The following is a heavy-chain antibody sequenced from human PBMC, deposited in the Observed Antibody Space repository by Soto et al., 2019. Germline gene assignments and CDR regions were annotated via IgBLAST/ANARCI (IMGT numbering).Heavy chain of an antibody. D-gene: IGHD1-1*01. Sequence: QVQLVQSGAEVKKPGASVKLSCKTSGYMFPSYGISWVRQAPGQGLEWMGWISTYNGKTKYAQGLQGRVTMTTDTPTTTVYMEVRSLRSDDTAIYYCAISTTVGTPPSDHWGQGTLVTVSS. CDR3: AISTTVGTPPSDH. CDR2: ISTYNGKT. J-gene: IGHJ4*02. V-gene: IGHV1-18*04. CDR1: GYMFPSYG.